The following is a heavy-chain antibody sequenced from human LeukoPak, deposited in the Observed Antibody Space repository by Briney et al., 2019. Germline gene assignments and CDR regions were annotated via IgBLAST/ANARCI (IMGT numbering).Heavy chain of an antibody. CDR3: AREEYSSGEVGY. D-gene: IGHD6-19*01. CDR1: GASIGRSSYY. Sequence: KTSETLSLTCTVSGASIGRSSYYWGWIRQPPGKGLEWIGSIFYSGNTYYNPSLKGRVTISVDTSKNQFSLQLNSVTPEDTAVYYCAREEYSSGEVGYWGQGTLVTVSS. CDR2: IFYSGNT. J-gene: IGHJ4*02. V-gene: IGHV4-39*02.